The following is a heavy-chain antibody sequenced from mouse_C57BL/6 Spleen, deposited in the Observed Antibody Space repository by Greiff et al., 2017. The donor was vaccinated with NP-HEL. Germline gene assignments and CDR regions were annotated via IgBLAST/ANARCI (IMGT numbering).Heavy chain of an antibody. CDR1: GFTFSDYG. V-gene: IGHV5-17*01. CDR2: ISSGSSTI. J-gene: IGHJ3*01. D-gene: IGHD2-5*01. Sequence: EVKLMESGGGLVKPGGSLKLSCAASGFTFSDYGMHWVRQAPEKGLEWVAYISSGSSTIYYADTLKGRFPISRDNAKNTLFLQMTSLRSEDTAMYYCARLGYSNYGFAYWGQGTLVTVSA. CDR3: ARLGYSNYGFAY.